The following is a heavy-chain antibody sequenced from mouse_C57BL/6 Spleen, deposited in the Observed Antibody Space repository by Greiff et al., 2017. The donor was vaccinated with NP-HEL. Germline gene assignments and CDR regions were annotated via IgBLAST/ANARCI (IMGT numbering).Heavy chain of an antibody. J-gene: IGHJ4*01. CDR3: ARRNYGNSGDY. CDR2: ISSGGSYT. V-gene: IGHV5-6*02. D-gene: IGHD2-1*01. CDR1: GFTFSSYG. Sequence: EVKLVESGGDLVKPGGSLKLSCAASGFTFSSYGMSWVRQTPDKRLEWVATISSGGSYTYYPDSVKGRFTISRDNAKNTLYLQMSSLKSEDTAMYYCARRNYGNSGDYWGQGTSVTVSS.